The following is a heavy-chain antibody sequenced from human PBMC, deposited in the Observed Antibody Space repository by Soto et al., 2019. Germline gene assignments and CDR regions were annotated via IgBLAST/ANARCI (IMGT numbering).Heavy chain of an antibody. CDR2: IYTSGST. CDR3: AGGDNCSSTSCYPLDY. D-gene: IGHD2-2*01. CDR1: GGSISSYY. Sequence: PSETLSLTCTVSGGSISSYYWSWIRQPAGKGLEWIGRIYTSGSTNYNPSLKSRVTMSVGTSKNQFSLKLSSVTAADTAVYYCAGGDNCSSTSCYPLDYWGQGTLVTVSS. J-gene: IGHJ4*02. V-gene: IGHV4-4*07.